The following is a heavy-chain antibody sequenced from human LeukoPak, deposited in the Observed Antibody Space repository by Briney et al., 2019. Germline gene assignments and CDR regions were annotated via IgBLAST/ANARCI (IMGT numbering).Heavy chain of an antibody. CDR2: VKHDGSEE. CDR1: GFTFRNYW. Sequence: GGSLRLSCVGSGFTFRNYWMSWVRQAPGKGLEWVAKVKHDGSEEYYVDSAKGRFTISRDSAKNSLYLQMNSLRAEDTAIYYCVRGSGWFDPWGQGTLVTVSS. V-gene: IGHV3-7*04. J-gene: IGHJ5*02. CDR3: VRGSGWFDP.